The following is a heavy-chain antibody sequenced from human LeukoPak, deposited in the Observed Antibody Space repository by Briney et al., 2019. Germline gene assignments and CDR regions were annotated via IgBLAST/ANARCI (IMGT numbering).Heavy chain of an antibody. V-gene: IGHV4-59*08. CDR2: IYYSGST. Sequence: SETLSLTCTVSGGSISSYYWSWIRQPPGKGLGWIGYIYYSGSTNYNPSLKSRVTISVDTSKNQFSLKLSSVTAADTAVYYCAGTHRRWFDPWGQGTLVTVSS. CDR1: GGSISSYY. CDR3: AGTHRRWFDP. J-gene: IGHJ5*02.